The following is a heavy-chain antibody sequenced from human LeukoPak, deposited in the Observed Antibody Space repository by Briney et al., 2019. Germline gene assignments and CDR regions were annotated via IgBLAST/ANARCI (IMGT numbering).Heavy chain of an antibody. J-gene: IGHJ1*01. D-gene: IGHD3-22*01. V-gene: IGHV3-7*04. CDR3: ARDNHYYDSSGYYYYFQD. CDR2: INQDGSEK. Sequence: GGSLRLSCAAPGFTFSTYWMSWVRQAPGKGLEWVANINQDGSEKYYADSVKGRFTISRDNAKNSLYLQMNSLRAEDTAVYYCARDNHYYDSSGYYYYFQDWGQGTLVTVSS. CDR1: GFTFSTYW.